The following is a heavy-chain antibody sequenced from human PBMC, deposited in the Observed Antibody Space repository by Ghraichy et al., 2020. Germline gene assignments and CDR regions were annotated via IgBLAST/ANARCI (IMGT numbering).Heavy chain of an antibody. Sequence: SETLSLTCAVYGGSFSGYYWSWIRQPPGKGLEWIGEINHSGSTNYNPSLKSRVTISVDTSKNQFSLKLSSVTAADTAVYYCARGGGYSGSYYRPPNQLDYWGQGTLVTVSS. CDR3: ARGGGYSGSYYRPPNQLDY. CDR1: GGSFSGYY. V-gene: IGHV4-34*01. J-gene: IGHJ4*02. D-gene: IGHD1-26*01. CDR2: INHSGST.